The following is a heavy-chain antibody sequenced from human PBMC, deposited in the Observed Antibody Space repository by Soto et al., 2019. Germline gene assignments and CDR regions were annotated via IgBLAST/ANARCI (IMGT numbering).Heavy chain of an antibody. CDR2: IYYSGST. CDR1: GGSISSYY. Sequence: SETLSLTCTVSGGSISSYYWSWIRQPPGKGLEWIGYIYYSGSTNYNPSLKSRVTISVDTSKNQFSLKLSSVTAADMAVYYCARGRGSGYDGGYYFDYWGQGTLITVSS. J-gene: IGHJ4*02. D-gene: IGHD5-12*01. CDR3: ARGRGSGYDGGYYFDY. V-gene: IGHV4-59*01.